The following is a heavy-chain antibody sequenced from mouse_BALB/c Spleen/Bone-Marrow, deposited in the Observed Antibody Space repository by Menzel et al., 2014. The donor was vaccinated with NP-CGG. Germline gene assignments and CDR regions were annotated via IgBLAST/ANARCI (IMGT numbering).Heavy chain of an antibody. J-gene: IGHJ2*01. V-gene: IGHV14-3*02. CDR1: GFNIKDTY. D-gene: IGHD2-9*01. CDR3: ARSYYGYCFDY. Sequence: VQLQQSGAELVKPGASVKLSCTASGFNIKDTYMHWVKQRPEQGLEWIGRIDPANGNTKYDPKFQGKATITADTSSNTAYLQLSSLTSEYTAVYYCARSYYGYCFDYWGQGTTLAVSS. CDR2: IDPANGNT.